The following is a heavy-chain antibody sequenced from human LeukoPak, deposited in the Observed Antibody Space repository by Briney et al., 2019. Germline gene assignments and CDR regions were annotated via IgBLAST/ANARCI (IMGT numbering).Heavy chain of an antibody. V-gene: IGHV3-74*01. D-gene: IGHD1-26*01. CDR3: AREDGSQLDY. CDR1: GFRFSSCW. Sequence: GGSLRLSCAASGFRFSSCWMHWVRQAPGKGLVWVSRINSDGSTTSYADSVKGRFTISRDNAKSSLCLQMDSLRAGDTAVYYCAREDGSQLDYWGRGTLVTVSS. J-gene: IGHJ4*02. CDR2: INSDGSTT.